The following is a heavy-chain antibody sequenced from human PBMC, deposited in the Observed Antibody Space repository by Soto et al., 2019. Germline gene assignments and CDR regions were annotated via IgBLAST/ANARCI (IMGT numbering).Heavy chain of an antibody. CDR3: ANGRATYGLLTHDY. V-gene: IGHV3-23*01. D-gene: IGHD3-10*01. CDR1: GFSFRNYA. J-gene: IGHJ4*02. CDR2: LTGSSSNI. Sequence: EVQLLESGGGLVQPGGALRLSCVASGFSFRNYAMSWVRQAPGKGLEWISTLTGSSSNIYYADSVKGRFAISRDNSRNTLYLQMNSLTAEDTAVYYCANGRATYGLLTHDYWGQGTLVTVPS.